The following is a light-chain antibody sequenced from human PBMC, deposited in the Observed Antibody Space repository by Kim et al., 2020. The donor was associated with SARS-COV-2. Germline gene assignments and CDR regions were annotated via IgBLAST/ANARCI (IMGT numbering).Light chain of an antibody. CDR2: YDS. V-gene: IGLV3-21*04. CDR1: NIGSKS. J-gene: IGLJ3*02. Sequence: SYELTQPPSVSVAPGKTARITCGGNNIGSKSVHWYQQKPGRAPVLVIYYDSDRPSGIPERFSGSNSGNTATLTISRVEAGDEADYYCQVWDSSSDHWVFGGGTQLTVL. CDR3: QVWDSSSDHWV.